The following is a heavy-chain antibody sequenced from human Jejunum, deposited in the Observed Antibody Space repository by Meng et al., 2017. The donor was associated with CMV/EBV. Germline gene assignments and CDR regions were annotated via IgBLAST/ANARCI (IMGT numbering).Heavy chain of an antibody. CDR3: AKHRGAYEYYSMDV. J-gene: IGHJ6*02. CDR1: EFPFITYA. V-gene: IGHV3-23*03. Sequence: SEFPFITYAMSWVRLAPGKGLGWVSVLYGGGTTTYSTDSVKGRFTISRDNSKNTLYLQMNSLRAEDTAVYYCAKHRGAYEYYSMDVWGQGTTVTVSS. CDR2: LYGGGTTT.